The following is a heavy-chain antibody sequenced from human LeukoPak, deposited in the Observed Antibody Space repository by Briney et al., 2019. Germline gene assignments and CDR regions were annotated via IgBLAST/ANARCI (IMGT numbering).Heavy chain of an antibody. CDR3: AKGGQYSSNDH. J-gene: IGHJ5*02. CDR1: GYTFSDYY. Sequence: GASVKVSCKASGYTFSDYYLHWVRQAPGQGLEWMGWINPNSGGTNYPQKFQGRVTMTRDTSISTAYMELNSLTSDDTDIYYCAKGGQYSSNDHWGQGTLVTVSS. CDR2: INPNSGGT. V-gene: IGHV1-2*02. D-gene: IGHD6-13*01.